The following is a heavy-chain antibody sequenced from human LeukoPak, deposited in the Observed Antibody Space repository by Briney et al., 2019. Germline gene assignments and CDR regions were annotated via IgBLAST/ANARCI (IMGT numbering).Heavy chain of an antibody. CDR1: GFTFSSYA. Sequence: GGSLRLSCAASGFTFSSYAMSWVRQAPGKGLEWDSAISGSGGSTYYADSVKGRFTISRDNSKNTLYLQMNSLRAEDTAVYYCAKDPASGSYYKVGADWGQGTLVTVSS. CDR3: AKDPASGSYYKVGAD. J-gene: IGHJ4*02. V-gene: IGHV3-23*01. CDR2: ISGSGGST. D-gene: IGHD3-10*01.